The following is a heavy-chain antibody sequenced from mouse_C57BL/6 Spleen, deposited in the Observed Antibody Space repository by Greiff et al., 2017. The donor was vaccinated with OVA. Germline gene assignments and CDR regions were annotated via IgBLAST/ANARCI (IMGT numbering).Heavy chain of an antibody. CDR2: ISSGSSTI. Sequence: EVMLVESGGGLVKPGGSLKLSCAASGFTFSDYGMHWVRQAPEKGLEWVAYISSGSSTIYYADTVKGRFTISRDNAKNTLFLQMTSLRSEDTAMYYCARGDNGNYIYAIDYWGQGTSVTVSS. CDR1: GFTFSDYG. D-gene: IGHD2-1*01. V-gene: IGHV5-17*01. J-gene: IGHJ4*01. CDR3: ARGDNGNYIYAIDY.